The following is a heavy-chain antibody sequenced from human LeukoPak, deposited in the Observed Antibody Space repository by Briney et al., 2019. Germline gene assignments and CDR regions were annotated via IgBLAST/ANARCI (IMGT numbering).Heavy chain of an antibody. V-gene: IGHV1-24*01. J-gene: IGHJ4*02. D-gene: IGHD3-16*01. CDR3: ATKKRGSYLDY. Sequence: GASVKVSCKVSVYTLTELSMYWVRQAPGKGLEWMGGFDPEDGETIYAQKFQGRVTMTGDTSTDTAYMELSSLRSEDTAVYYCATKKRGSYLDYWGQGTLVTVSS. CDR1: VYTLTELS. CDR2: FDPEDGET.